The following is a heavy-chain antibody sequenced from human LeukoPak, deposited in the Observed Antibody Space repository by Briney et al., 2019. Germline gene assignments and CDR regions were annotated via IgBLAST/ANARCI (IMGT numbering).Heavy chain of an antibody. V-gene: IGHV4-34*01. CDR2: IHHSGTT. D-gene: IGHD6-13*01. CDR1: GGSFSGYY. Sequence: PSETLSLTCAVYGGSFSGYYWSWIRQAPGKTLEWIGEIHHSGTTNYNPSLKSRVNILIDPSKKQFSLKLSSVSAADTAVYYCARSGTYQHSSSYDYWGQGTLVTVSS. CDR3: ARSGTYQHSSSYDY. J-gene: IGHJ4*02.